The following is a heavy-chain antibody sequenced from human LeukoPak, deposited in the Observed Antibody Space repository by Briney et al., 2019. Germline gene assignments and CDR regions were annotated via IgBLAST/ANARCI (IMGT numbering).Heavy chain of an antibody. CDR1: GFTFNNAY. V-gene: IGHV3-15*01. Sequence: GGSLRLSCAASGFTFNNAYMNWVRQAPGKGLEWIGRIKGKTDGGTADYAAPVKGRFTISGDDSKNTLYLQMNSLETEDTAVYYCTTQYYYDSSGYSNKAGFDYWGQGTLVTVSS. CDR2: IKGKTDGGTA. CDR3: TTQYYYDSSGYSNKAGFDY. J-gene: IGHJ4*02. D-gene: IGHD3-22*01.